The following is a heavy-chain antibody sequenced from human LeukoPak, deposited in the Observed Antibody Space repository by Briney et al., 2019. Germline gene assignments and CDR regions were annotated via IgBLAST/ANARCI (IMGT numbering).Heavy chain of an antibody. D-gene: IGHD6-19*01. CDR3: AAGDASGWYFDY. CDR1: GFTFDDYG. CDR2: INWNGRST. V-gene: IGHV3-20*04. J-gene: IGHJ4*02. Sequence: AGGSLRLSCAASGFTFDDYGMSWVRQAPGKGLEWVCGINWNGRSTGYADSVKGRFTISRDNAKNSLYLQMNSLRVEDTALYYCAAGDASGWYFDYWGQGTLVTVSS.